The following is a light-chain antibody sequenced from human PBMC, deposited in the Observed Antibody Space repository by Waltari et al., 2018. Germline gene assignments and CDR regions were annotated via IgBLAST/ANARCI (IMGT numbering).Light chain of an antibody. CDR3: QQYYSTLYT. J-gene: IGKJ2*01. CDR2: TAS. Sequence: DIQMTQSPSSLSASVGDRVPITCRASQSISSSLNWFQQKPGKAPKLLISTASSLQSGVPSRFSGSGSGTDFTLTISSLQPEDFATYYCQQYYSTLYTFGQGTKLDIK. V-gene: IGKV1-39*01. CDR1: QSISSS.